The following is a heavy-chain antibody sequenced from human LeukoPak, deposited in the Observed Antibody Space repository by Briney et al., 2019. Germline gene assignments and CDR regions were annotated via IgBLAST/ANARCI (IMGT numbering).Heavy chain of an antibody. D-gene: IGHD3-22*01. CDR1: GGTFSSYA. CDR3: ARVPLHDRNDYYYPH. V-gene: IGHV1-69*13. CDR2: IIPIFGTA. J-gene: IGHJ1*01. Sequence: ASVKVSCKASGGTFSSYAISWVRQAPGQGLEWMGGIIPIFGTANYAQKFQGRVTITADESTSTAYMELSSLRSEDTAVYYCARVPLHDRNDYYYPHWGQGTVVAVSS.